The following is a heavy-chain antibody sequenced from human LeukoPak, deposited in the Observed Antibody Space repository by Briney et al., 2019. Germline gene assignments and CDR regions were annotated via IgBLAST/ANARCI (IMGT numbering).Heavy chain of an antibody. CDR2: ISGGGEST. J-gene: IGHJ4*02. D-gene: IGHD6-19*01. Sequence: GGSLRLSCVASEFTFSSHAMNWVRQAPGKGLEWVSSISGGGESTYYADSVKGRFAVSRDNSKNTLYLQINSLRGEDTAVYYCAKGKYSSGGVPDYWGQGTLVTVSS. V-gene: IGHV3-23*01. CDR1: EFTFSSHA. CDR3: AKGKYSSGGVPDY.